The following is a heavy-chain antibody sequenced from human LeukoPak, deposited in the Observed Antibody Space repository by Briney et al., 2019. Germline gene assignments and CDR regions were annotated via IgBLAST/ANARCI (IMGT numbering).Heavy chain of an antibody. CDR1: EFTLSSNP. CDR2: ISFDGSNK. V-gene: IGHV3-30*04. Sequence: GGSLKLSCAAPEFTLSSNPVPWVGKAPGKGLGWVPLISFDGSNKYYADSVKGRFTISRDSSKNTLFLQMNSLRAEDTAMYYCARDIGDDFGVPAFDYWGQGTLVTVSS. D-gene: IGHD4-17*01. CDR3: ARDIGDDFGVPAFDY. J-gene: IGHJ4*02.